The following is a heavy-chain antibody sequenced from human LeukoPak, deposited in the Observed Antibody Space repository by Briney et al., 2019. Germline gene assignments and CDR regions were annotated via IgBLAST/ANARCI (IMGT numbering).Heavy chain of an antibody. J-gene: IGHJ3*02. D-gene: IGHD1-26*01. Sequence: PGGSLRLSCAASGFTFSKYWMSWVRQTPGKGLEWVSAISGSGGSTYYADSVKGRFTISRDNSKNTLYLQMNSLRAEDTAVYYCAKVREWKMGATGVYAFDIWGQGTMVTVSS. CDR3: AKVREWKMGATGVYAFDI. CDR2: ISGSGGST. CDR1: GFTFSKYW. V-gene: IGHV3-23*01.